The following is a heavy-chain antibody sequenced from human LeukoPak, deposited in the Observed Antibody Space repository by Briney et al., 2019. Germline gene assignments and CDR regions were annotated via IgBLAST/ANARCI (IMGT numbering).Heavy chain of an antibody. J-gene: IGHJ4*02. CDR3: ARAHHSAVAGTTTTAYFDY. D-gene: IGHD6-19*01. V-gene: IGHV1-46*01. CDR1: GYTFTSYY. CDR2: INPSGGST. Sequence: ASVKVSCKASGYTFTSYYMHWVRQAPGQGLEWMGIINPSGGSTSYAQKFQGRVTMTRDTSTSTVYMELSSLRSEHTAVYYCARAHHSAVAGTTTTAYFDYWGQGTLVTVSS.